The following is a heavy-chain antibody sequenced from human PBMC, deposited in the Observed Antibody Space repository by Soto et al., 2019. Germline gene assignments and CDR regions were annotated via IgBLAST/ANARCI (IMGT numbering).Heavy chain of an antibody. D-gene: IGHD3-9*01. CDR1: GYLISSGYY. V-gene: IGHV4-38-2*02. J-gene: IGHJ5*02. CDR3: ARERITISSNWFDP. Sequence: PSETLSLTCSVSGYLISSGYYWGWVRQTPGKGLEWLGSIDYSGRTYKNPSLKSRVSASVDLSKNQFSLKLSSVTAADTAVYYCARERITISSNWFDPWGQGTLVTVSS. CDR2: IDYSGRT.